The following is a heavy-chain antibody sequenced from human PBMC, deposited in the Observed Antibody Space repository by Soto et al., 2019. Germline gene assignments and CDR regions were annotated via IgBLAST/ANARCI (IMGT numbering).Heavy chain of an antibody. CDR2: ISSSSSYI. D-gene: IGHD3-3*01. CDR1: GFTFSSYS. Sequence: GGSLRLSCAASGFTFSSYSMNWVRQAPGKGLEWVSSISSSSSYIYYADSVKGRFTISRDNAKNSLYLQMNSLRAEDTAVYYCARGDRGDFWSGYYLYWYFDLWGRGTLVTVSS. V-gene: IGHV3-21*01. J-gene: IGHJ2*01. CDR3: ARGDRGDFWSGYYLYWYFDL.